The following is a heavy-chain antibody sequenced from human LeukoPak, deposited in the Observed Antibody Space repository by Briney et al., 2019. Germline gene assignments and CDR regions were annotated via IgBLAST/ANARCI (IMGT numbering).Heavy chain of an antibody. J-gene: IGHJ4*02. CDR2: ISYDGSNK. CDR1: GFTFSSYG. D-gene: IGHD6-13*01. CDR3: AKGYSSSWYLSWDYFDY. Sequence: GGSLRLSCAASGFTFSSYGMHWVRQAPGKGLEWVAVISYDGSNKYYADSVKGRFTISRDNSKNTLYLQMNSLRAEDTAVYYCAKGYSSSWYLSWDYFDYWGQGTLVTVSS. V-gene: IGHV3-30*18.